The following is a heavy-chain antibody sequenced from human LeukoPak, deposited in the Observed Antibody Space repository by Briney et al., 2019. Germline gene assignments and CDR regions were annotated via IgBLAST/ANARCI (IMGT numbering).Heavy chain of an antibody. J-gene: IGHJ4*02. D-gene: IGHD4-17*01. V-gene: IGHV1-2*02. Sequence: ASVKVSCKASGYTFTGYYMHWVRQAHGQGLEWMGWINPNSGGAKYAQKFQGRVTMTRDTSINTAYMELSRLKSDHTAIYYCARVSATVPTHWGQGTLLTVSS. CDR1: GYTFTGYY. CDR2: INPNSGGA. CDR3: ARVSATVPTH.